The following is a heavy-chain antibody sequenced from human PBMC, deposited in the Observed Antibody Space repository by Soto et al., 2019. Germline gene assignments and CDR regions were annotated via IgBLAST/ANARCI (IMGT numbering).Heavy chain of an antibody. CDR2: IYWDDDK. V-gene: IGHV2-5*02. CDR1: GFSLTSRPVG. D-gene: IGHD3-16*01. J-gene: IGHJ4*02. CDR3: AHRRNYDGSWNEGVFDY. Sequence: QITLKESGPTLVKPKLTLTLTCTFSGFSLTSRPVGVGWVRQPPGKALEWLAFIYWDDDKRYSPSLRSTLTVTKDASKNQVVLTLTNMDPVDTATYYCAHRRNYDGSWNEGVFDYWGQGILVTVSS.